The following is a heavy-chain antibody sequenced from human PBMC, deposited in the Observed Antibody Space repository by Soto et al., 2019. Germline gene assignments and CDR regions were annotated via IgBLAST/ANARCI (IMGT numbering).Heavy chain of an antibody. D-gene: IGHD3-22*01. J-gene: IGHJ4*02. CDR3: ATDYDSSGYSSSY. CDR1: GGTFSSYA. CDR2: IIPIFGTA. Sequence: SVKVSCKASGGTFSSYAISWVRQAPGQGLEWMGGIIPIFGTANYAQKFQGRVTITADESTSTAYMELSSLRSEGTAVYYCATDYDSSGYSSSYWGQGTLVTVSS. V-gene: IGHV1-69*13.